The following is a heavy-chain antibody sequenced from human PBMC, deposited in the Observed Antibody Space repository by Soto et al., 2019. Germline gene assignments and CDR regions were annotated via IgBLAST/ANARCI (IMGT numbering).Heavy chain of an antibody. Sequence: GGSLRLSCAASGFRFSDYSMNWVRQAPGRGLEWVSYISSSSFTIHYADSVEGRFAISRDNAKNSLYLQMDSLRVEDTAVYYCARDRAVAPHGDYYYYGMDVWGQGTTVTVSS. CDR3: ARDRAVAPHGDYYYYGMDV. J-gene: IGHJ6*02. D-gene: IGHD6-19*01. CDR1: GFRFSDYS. V-gene: IGHV3-48*01. CDR2: ISSSSFTI.